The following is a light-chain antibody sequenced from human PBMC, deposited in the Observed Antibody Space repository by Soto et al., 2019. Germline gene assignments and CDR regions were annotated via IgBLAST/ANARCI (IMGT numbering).Light chain of an antibody. Sequence: EIVLTQSPATLSLSPGERATLSCRASQRVSSYLAWYQHKPGQAPRRLIYDASNRATGIPARFSVSGSGTAFTLTISSLEPEDFAVYYCHQRDNWPATFGQGTKVEIK. CDR1: QRVSSY. V-gene: IGKV3-11*01. CDR3: HQRDNWPAT. J-gene: IGKJ1*01. CDR2: DAS.